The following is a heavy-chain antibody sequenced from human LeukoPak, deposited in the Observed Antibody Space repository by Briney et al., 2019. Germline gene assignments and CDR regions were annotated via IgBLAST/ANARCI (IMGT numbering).Heavy chain of an antibody. CDR1: GGSISSGDYY. CDR3: ARAAFYSEYYFDS. V-gene: IGHV4-30-4*01. J-gene: IGHJ4*02. CDR2: FYYSGST. Sequence: PSQTQSLTCTVSGGSISSGDYYWSWIRQPPGKGLEWIAYFYYSGSTYYNPSLKSRVTISVDTSKNQFSLNLISVTAADTAVYYCARAAFYSEYYFDSWGQGTLVTVSS. D-gene: IGHD3-3*02.